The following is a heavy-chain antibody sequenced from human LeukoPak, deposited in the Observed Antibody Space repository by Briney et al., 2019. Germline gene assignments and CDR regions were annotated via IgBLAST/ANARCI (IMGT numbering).Heavy chain of an antibody. CDR2: IYYSGST. Sequence: SETLSLTCTVSGGSISTNNHYWGWIRQPPGKGLEWIGNIYYSGSTDYNPSLKSRVTISVDTSENHFSLKVTSVTAADTAVYYCARWGHGYNSVDAFDIWGQGVMVTVSS. J-gene: IGHJ3*02. CDR3: ARWGHGYNSVDAFDI. CDR1: GGSISTNNHY. V-gene: IGHV4-39*01. D-gene: IGHD5-24*01.